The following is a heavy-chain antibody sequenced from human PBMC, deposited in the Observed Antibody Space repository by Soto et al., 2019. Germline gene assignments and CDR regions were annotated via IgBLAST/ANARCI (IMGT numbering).Heavy chain of an antibody. CDR2: IYPSGNT. CDR1: SGSISSDNW. V-gene: IGHV4-4*02. D-gene: IGHD2-15*01. Sequence: QVQLQESGPGLVKPSGTLSLTCAVSSGSISSDNWWSWVRQPPGKGLEWIGEIYPSGNTNYNPSLRSRVTISVDRSKNQFSLKLSSVTAADTAVYYFARTYCSGGSCYSAFDYWGQGTLVTVSS. CDR3: ARTYCSGGSCYSAFDY. J-gene: IGHJ4*02.